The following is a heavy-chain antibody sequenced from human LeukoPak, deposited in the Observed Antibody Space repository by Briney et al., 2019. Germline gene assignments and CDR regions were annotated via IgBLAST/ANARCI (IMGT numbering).Heavy chain of an antibody. CDR1: GGSISNYY. J-gene: IGHJ3*02. Sequence: SETLSLTCTVSGGSISNYYWSWIRQPAGKGLEWIGRIYISGSTSGSTDYNPSLKSRVTMSVDTSRNQFSLKVSSVTAADTAVYYCARDFHGSAFDIWGQGTMVTVSS. CDR3: ARDFHGSAFDI. CDR2: IYISGSTSGST. D-gene: IGHD6-25*01. V-gene: IGHV4-4*07.